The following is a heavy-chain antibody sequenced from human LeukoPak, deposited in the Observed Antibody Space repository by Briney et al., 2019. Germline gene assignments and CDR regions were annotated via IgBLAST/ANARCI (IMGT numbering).Heavy chain of an antibody. V-gene: IGHV4-61*01. J-gene: IGHJ4*02. CDR2: IYYSGST. Sequence: SETLSLTCTVSGGSVSSGSYYWSWIRQPPGKGLEWIGYIYYSGSTNYNPSLKSRVTISVDTSKNQFSLKLSSVTAADTAVYYCATSHYDFWSGYQAYYFDYWGQGTLVTVSS. CDR1: GGSVSSGSYY. CDR3: ATSHYDFWSGYQAYYFDY. D-gene: IGHD3-3*01.